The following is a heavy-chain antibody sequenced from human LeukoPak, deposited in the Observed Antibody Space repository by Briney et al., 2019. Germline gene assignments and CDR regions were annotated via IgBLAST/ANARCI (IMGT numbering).Heavy chain of an antibody. J-gene: IGHJ4*02. V-gene: IGHV3-74*01. CDR1: GFTFSFYW. Sequence: PGGSLRLSCAASGFTFSFYWMHWVRQAPGKGLVWVSRINGDGSSTSYADSVKDRVTISRDNAKNTLYLQMNSLRAEDTAVYYSARSRNGSFDYWGQGTLVTVSS. CDR3: ARSRNGSFDY. D-gene: IGHD6-25*01. CDR2: INGDGSST.